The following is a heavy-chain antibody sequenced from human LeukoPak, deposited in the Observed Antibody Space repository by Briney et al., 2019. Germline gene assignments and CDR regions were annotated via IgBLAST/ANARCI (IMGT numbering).Heavy chain of an antibody. Sequence: SETLSLTCTVAGGSISSYYGSWIRQPAGKGLEWIGRIYASGSTNYNPSLKSRVTMSVDTSKNQFSLKLSFVTAADTAVYYCARDTITIFGVVYWFDPWGQGTLVTVSS. CDR3: ARDTITIFGVVYWFDP. V-gene: IGHV4-4*07. J-gene: IGHJ5*02. CDR1: GGSISSYY. D-gene: IGHD3-3*01. CDR2: IYASGST.